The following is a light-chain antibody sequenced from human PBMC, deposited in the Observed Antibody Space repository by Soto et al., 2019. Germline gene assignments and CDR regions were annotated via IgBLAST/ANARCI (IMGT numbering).Light chain of an antibody. CDR2: GAS. J-gene: IGKJ3*01. CDR3: QQYNNWPFT. Sequence: EIVLTQSPATLSLSPGERATLSCGASQSVSSNLAWYQQKPGQAPRLLIYGASTRATGIPARFSGSGSGTEFTLTISSLQSEDFEVYYCQQYNNWPFTLGPGTKVDIK. CDR1: QSVSSN. V-gene: IGKV3-15*01.